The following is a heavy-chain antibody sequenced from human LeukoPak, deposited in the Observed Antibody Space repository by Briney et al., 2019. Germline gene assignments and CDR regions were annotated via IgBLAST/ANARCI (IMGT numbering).Heavy chain of an antibody. J-gene: IGHJ6*02. CDR2: ISYDGSNK. CDR1: GFTFSSYA. D-gene: IGHD3-3*01. CDR3: AKDIATIRNYDFWSGTDGYYYYGMDV. V-gene: IGHV3-30-3*01. Sequence: GGSLRLSCAASGFTFSSYAMHWVRQAPGKGLEWVAVISYDGSNKYYADSVKGRFTISRDNAKNSLYLQMNSLRAEDTALYYCAKDIATIRNYDFWSGTDGYYYYGMDVWGQGTTVTVSS.